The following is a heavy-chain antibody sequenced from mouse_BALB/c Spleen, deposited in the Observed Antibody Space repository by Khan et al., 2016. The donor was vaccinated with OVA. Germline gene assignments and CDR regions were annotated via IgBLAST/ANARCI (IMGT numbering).Heavy chain of an antibody. CDR3: ARSGGNFHWYFDV. V-gene: IGHV5-17*02. CDR2: ISSGSSTI. D-gene: IGHD2-1*01. CDR1: GFTFSSFG. J-gene: IGHJ1*01. Sequence: EVELVESGGGLVQPGGSRKLSCAASGFTFSSFGMHWVRQAPKKGLEWVAYISSGSSTIYYVDTVKGRFTISRDNPKNTLFLQMTSLSSEDTAMYYCARSGGNFHWYFDVWGAGTSVTVSS.